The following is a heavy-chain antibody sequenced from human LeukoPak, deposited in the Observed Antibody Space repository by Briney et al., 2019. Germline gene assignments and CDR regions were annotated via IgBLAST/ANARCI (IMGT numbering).Heavy chain of an antibody. CDR1: GYSFTSYW. D-gene: IGHD3-3*01. J-gene: IGHJ3*02. CDR2: IYPGDSGT. CDR3: ARRSDFWSGPHDAFDI. Sequence: GESLKISCKGSGYSFTSYWIGWVRQMPGKGLEWMGIIYPGDSGTRYSPSFQGQVTISADKSISTAYLQWSSLKASDTAMYYCARRSDFWSGPHDAFDIWGQGTMVTVSS. V-gene: IGHV5-51*01.